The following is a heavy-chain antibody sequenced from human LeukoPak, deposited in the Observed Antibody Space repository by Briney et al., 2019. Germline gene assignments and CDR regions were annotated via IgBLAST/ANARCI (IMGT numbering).Heavy chain of an antibody. V-gene: IGHV4-30-4*01. CDR1: GGSIGSDDYY. D-gene: IGHD3-3*01. Sequence: SETLSLTCTVSGGSIGSDDYYWSWIRQPPGKGLEWIGCIYYSGSTYYNPSLKSRVTISVDTSKNQFSLKLNSVTAADTAVYYCARGVERIFGVVNWFDPGAREPRSPSP. CDR3: ARGVERIFGVVNWFDP. CDR2: IYYSGST. J-gene: IGHJ5*02.